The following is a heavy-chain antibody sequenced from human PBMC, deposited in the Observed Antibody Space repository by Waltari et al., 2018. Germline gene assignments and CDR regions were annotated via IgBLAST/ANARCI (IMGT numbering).Heavy chain of an antibody. Sequence: HDGGWIRQTPGKGLEWTGTISYRGATYYIPSLRSRVTISLDTSKNQCSLKLNSVTAADTAVYYCATYVGASVGTAAFDVWGQGTMVTASS. CDR2: ISYRGAT. V-gene: IGHV4-39*01. CDR1: HD. CDR3: ATYVGASVGTAAFDV. J-gene: IGHJ3*01. D-gene: IGHD3-10*02.